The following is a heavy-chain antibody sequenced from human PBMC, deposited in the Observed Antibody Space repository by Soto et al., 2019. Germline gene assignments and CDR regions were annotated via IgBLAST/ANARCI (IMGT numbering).Heavy chain of an antibody. D-gene: IGHD5-18*01. CDR3: ARDTAMIPGVFRGMDV. J-gene: IGHJ6*02. Sequence: GESLKISCKGSGYSFTSYWIGWVRQMPGKGLEWMGIIYPGDSDTRYSPSFQGQVTISADKSISTAYLQWSSLKASDTAMYFFARDTAMIPGVFRGMDVWGQGTTVTVSS. CDR1: GYSFTSYW. CDR2: IYPGDSDT. V-gene: IGHV5-51*01.